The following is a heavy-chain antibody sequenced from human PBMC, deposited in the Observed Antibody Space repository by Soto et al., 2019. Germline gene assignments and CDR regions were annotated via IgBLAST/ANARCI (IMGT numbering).Heavy chain of an antibody. D-gene: IGHD2-15*01. CDR1: GGSISSGGFY. CDR2: IYYSGST. V-gene: IGHV4-31*03. J-gene: IGHJ4*02. CDR3: ARDSEDCSGGSCYSEGFDY. Sequence: QVQLQESGPGLVKPSQTLSLTCTVSGGSISSGGFYWSWIRQHPGKGLEWIGYIYYSGSTYYNPSLKSRVTISVDTSKNQFSLKLSSVTAADTAVYYCARDSEDCSGGSCYSEGFDYWGQGTLVTVSS.